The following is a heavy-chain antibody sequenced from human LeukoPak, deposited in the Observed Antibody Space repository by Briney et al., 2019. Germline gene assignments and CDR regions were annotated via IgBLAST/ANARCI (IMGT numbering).Heavy chain of an antibody. J-gene: IGHJ4*02. V-gene: IGHV3-30*18. CDR3: AKVALNIAVAGTFDY. Sequence: PGGSLRLSCAASGFTFSSYGMHWVRQAPGKGLEWVAVISYDGSNKYYADSVKGRFTISRDNSKNTLYLQMNSLRAEDTAVYYCAKVALNIAVAGTFDYWGQGTLVTVSS. D-gene: IGHD6-19*01. CDR1: GFTFSSYG. CDR2: ISYDGSNK.